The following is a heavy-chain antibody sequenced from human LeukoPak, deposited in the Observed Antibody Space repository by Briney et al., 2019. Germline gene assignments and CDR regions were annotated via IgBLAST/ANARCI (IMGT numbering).Heavy chain of an antibody. D-gene: IGHD3-3*01. Sequence: ASETLSLTCAVYGGSFSGYYLSWIRQPQGKGLEWIGEINHSGSTNYNPSLKSRATISVDTSKNQFSLKLSSVTAADTAVYYCARDPYDFWSGYYTGFDPWGQGTLVTVSS. J-gene: IGHJ5*02. CDR2: INHSGST. CDR3: ARDPYDFWSGYYTGFDP. V-gene: IGHV4-34*01. CDR1: GGSFSGYY.